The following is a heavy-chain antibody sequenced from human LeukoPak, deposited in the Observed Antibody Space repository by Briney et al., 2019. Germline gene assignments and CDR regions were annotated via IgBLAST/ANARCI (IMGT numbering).Heavy chain of an antibody. CDR2: ISSSSSTI. CDR1: GFTFSNYN. V-gene: IGHV3-48*01. J-gene: IGHJ4*02. D-gene: IGHD2-15*01. CDR3: AXGLYCSGGSCYGRFDY. Sequence: PGGSLRLSCAASGFTFSNYNMNWVRQAPGKGLEWVSYISSSSSTIYYADSVKGRFTISRDNAKNSLYLQMNSLRAEDTAVYYCAXGLYCSGGSCYGRFDYWGQGTLVTVSS.